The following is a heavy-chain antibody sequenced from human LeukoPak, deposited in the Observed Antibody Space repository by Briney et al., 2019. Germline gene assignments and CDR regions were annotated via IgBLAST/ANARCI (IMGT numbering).Heavy chain of an antibody. CDR1: GFTFSSYS. V-gene: IGHV3-21*01. CDR3: ARDRMDIVVVVAATDAFDI. J-gene: IGHJ3*02. Sequence: GGSLRLSCAVSGFTFSSYSMNWVRQAPGKGLEWVSSISSSSSYIYYADSVKGRFTISRDNAKNSLYLQMNSLRAEDTAVYYCARDRMDIVVVVAATDAFDIWGQGAMVTVSS. CDR2: ISSSSSYI. D-gene: IGHD2-15*01.